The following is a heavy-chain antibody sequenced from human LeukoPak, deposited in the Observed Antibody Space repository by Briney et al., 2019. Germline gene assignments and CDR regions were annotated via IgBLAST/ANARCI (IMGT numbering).Heavy chain of an antibody. D-gene: IGHD2-15*01. CDR3: ATNYCSGGSCYSEGAFDI. CDR1: GGSISSSSYY. CDR2: IYYSGST. V-gene: IGHV4-39*01. Sequence: SETLSLTCTVSGGSISSSSYYWGWIRQPPGKGLEWIGSIYYSGSTYYNPSLKSRVTISVDTSKNQFSLKLSSVTAADTAVYYCATNYCSGGSCYSEGAFDIWGQGTMVTVSS. J-gene: IGHJ3*02.